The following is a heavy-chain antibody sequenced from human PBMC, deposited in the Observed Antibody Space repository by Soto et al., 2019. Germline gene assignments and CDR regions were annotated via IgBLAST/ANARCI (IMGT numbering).Heavy chain of an antibody. CDR3: AGDARLCGPTFFSGY. V-gene: IGHV1-18*01. CDR1: GYTFISYG. J-gene: IGHJ4*02. Sequence: QVQLVQSGAEVKKPGASVKVSCKASGYTFISYGISWVLPDPGQGLEWMGWISAYNGNTNYAQTLQGRVTLTTGPATSTAYLGLRSLSSDDKAVYYCAGDARLCGPTFFSGYWSQGTLVSVSA. D-gene: IGHD3-10*02. CDR2: ISAYNGNT.